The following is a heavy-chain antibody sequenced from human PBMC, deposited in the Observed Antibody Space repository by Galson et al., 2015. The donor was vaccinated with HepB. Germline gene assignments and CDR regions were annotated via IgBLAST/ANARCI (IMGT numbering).Heavy chain of an antibody. D-gene: IGHD4/OR15-4a*01. CDR2: MYIGGST. CDR1: GGPMSIYY. CDR3: AKDTGYHDATNDYIPQDYYGMDV. V-gene: IGHV4-4*07. J-gene: IGHJ6*02. Sequence: ETLSLTCIVSGGPMSIYYWTWIRQPAGKGLEWIGRMYIGGSTNYNPSLKSRVTMSVDMSKNQFSLRLSSVTAADTAVYYCAKDTGYHDATNDYIPQDYYGMDVWGQGTTVTVSS.